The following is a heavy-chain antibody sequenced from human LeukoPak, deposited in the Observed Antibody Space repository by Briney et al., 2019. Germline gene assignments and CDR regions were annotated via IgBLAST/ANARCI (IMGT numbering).Heavy chain of an antibody. CDR1: GFNFISYW. D-gene: IGHD4-11*01. J-gene: IGHJ4*02. V-gene: IGHV3-7*01. CDR2: IKEDGSER. CDR3: ARGGDYSRY. Sequence: GGSLRLSCAASGFNFISYWMTWVRQVPGKGLEWVANIKEDGSERNYVDSVEGRFTISRDNAKNSVFLQMNSLRAEDTAMYYCARGGDYSRYWGPGTLVTVSS.